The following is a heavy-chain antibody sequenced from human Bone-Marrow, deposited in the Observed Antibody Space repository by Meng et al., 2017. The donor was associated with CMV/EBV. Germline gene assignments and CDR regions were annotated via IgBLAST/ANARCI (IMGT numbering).Heavy chain of an antibody. D-gene: IGHD1-26*01. J-gene: IGHJ4*02. CDR2: ISSSSSYI. CDR3: ARMGGATAFDY. Sequence: GESLKISCAASGFTFSSFSMNWVRQAPGKGLEWVSSISSSSSYIYYADSVKGRFTISRDNAKNPLYLQMNSRRAEDTAVYYCARMGGATAFDYWGQGTLVTVSS. CDR1: GFTFSSFS. V-gene: IGHV3-21*01.